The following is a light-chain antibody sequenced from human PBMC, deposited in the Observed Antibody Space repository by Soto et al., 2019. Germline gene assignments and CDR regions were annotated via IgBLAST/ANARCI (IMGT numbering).Light chain of an antibody. Sequence: QSVLTQPPSVSAAPGQRVTISCSGSRYNIGRNSVSWYQQLPGTAPKLLIYDNDERPSGIPDRFSGSKSGSSVTLAITGLQTGDEADYYCGTWDSSLSAGVFGGGTKVTV. CDR1: RYNIGRNS. CDR2: DND. J-gene: IGLJ2*01. CDR3: GTWDSSLSAGV. V-gene: IGLV1-51*01.